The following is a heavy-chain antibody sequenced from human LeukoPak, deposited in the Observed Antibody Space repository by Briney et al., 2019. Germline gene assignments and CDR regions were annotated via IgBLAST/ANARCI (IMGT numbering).Heavy chain of an antibody. V-gene: IGHV1-18*01. J-gene: IGHJ4*02. CDR2: ISAYNGNT. CDR1: GYTFTSYG. Sequence: ASVKVSCKASGYTFTSYGISWVRQAPGQGLEWMGWISAYNGNTNYAQKLQGRVTMTTDTSTSTAYMELRSPRSDDTAVYYCARGGYSYGSGTPFDYWGQGTLVTVSS. D-gene: IGHD5-18*01. CDR3: ARGGYSYGSGTPFDY.